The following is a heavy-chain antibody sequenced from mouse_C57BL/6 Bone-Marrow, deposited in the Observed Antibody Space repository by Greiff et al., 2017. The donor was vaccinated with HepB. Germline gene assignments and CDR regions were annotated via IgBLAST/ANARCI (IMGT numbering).Heavy chain of an antibody. CDR3: GRWGGGYFGV. J-gene: IGHJ1*03. Sequence: QVHVKQPGAELVKPGASVKLSCKASGYTFTSYWMHWVKQRPGQGLEWIGMIHPNSGSTNYNEKFKSKATLTVDKSSSTAYMELRSLTSEDSAVYYCGRWGGGYFGVWGTGTTVTVSS. V-gene: IGHV1-64*01. CDR1: GYTFTSYW. CDR2: IHPNSGST.